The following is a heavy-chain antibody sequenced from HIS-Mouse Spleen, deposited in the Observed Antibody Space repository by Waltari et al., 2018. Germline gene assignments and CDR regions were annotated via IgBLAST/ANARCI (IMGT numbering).Heavy chain of an antibody. CDR2: ISSNGGST. D-gene: IGHD6-19*01. J-gene: IGHJ4*02. CDR1: RFTFRSYA. V-gene: IGHV3-64*02. CDR3: ARGWLADY. Sequence: EVQLVESGEGLVQPGGSLRLSCAASRFTFRSYAMHWVRQAPGKGLEYVSAISSNGGSTYYADSVKDRFTISRDNSKNTLYLQMGSLRAEDMAVYYCARGWLADYWGQGTLVTVSS.